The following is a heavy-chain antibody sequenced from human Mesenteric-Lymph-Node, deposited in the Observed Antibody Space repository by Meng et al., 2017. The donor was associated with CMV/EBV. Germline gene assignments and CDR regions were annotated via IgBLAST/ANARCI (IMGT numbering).Heavy chain of an antibody. Sequence: ASVKVSCKASGYTFTGHYLNWLRQAPGQGLEWMGWINPNSGATRYAQKFQGRVTVTRDTSINKVYMELSGLTSDDTAVYYCAREGLSGGSWFDPWGQGSQVTVSS. J-gene: IGHJ5*02. CDR2: INPNSGAT. CDR3: AREGLSGGSWFDP. CDR1: GYTFTGHY. D-gene: IGHD6-19*01. V-gene: IGHV1-2*02.